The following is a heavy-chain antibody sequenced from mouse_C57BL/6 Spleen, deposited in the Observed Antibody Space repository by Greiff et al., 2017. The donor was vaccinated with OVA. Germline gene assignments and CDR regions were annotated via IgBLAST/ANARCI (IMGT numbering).Heavy chain of an antibody. J-gene: IGHJ1*03. D-gene: IGHD2-1*01. CDR2: IRLKSDNYAT. CDR1: GFTFSNYW. Sequence: VQGVESGGGLLQPGGSMKLSCVASGFTFSNYWMNWVRHSPEKGLEWVAQIRLKSDNYATHYAESVKGRFTISRDDSKSSVYLQMNNLRAEDTGIYYCTAPLWYREYFDVWGTGTTVTVSS. CDR3: TAPLWYREYFDV. V-gene: IGHV6-3*01.